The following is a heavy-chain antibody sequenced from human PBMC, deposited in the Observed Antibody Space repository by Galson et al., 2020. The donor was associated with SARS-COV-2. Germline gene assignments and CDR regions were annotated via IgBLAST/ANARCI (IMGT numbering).Heavy chain of an antibody. CDR2: INHSGST. D-gene: IGHD3-16*01. J-gene: IGHJ6*04. V-gene: IGHV4-34*01. CDR1: GGSISGYS. CDR3: ASGGRRPTMAFDHYYCGMDV. Sequence: SETLSLTCAVYGGSISGYSWNWIRKSPGKGREWNGEINHSGSTNYNPYPKSRFIISVDTSKNQFSLKLRSVTASDTAVYYGASGGRRPTMAFDHYYCGMDVWGKGTPVTVSS.